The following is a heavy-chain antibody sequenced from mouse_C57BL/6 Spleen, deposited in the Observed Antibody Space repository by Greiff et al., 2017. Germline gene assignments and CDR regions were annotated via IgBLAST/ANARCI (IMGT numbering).Heavy chain of an antibody. J-gene: IGHJ3*01. D-gene: IGHD2-3*01. Sequence: EVKLVESGGGLVKPGGSLKLSCAASGFTFSDYGMHWVRQAPEKGLEWVAYISSGSSTIYYADTVKGRFTISRDNAKNTLFLQMTSLRSEDTAMYYCARPEDGYYFAYWGQGTLVTVSA. CDR3: ARPEDGYYFAY. CDR1: GFTFSDYG. V-gene: IGHV5-17*01. CDR2: ISSGSSTI.